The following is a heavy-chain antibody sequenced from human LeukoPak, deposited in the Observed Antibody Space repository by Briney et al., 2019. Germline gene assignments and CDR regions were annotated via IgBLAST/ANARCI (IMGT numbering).Heavy chain of an antibody. J-gene: IGHJ4*02. Sequence: GGSLRLSCVASGFTFNNYAMSWVRQTPGKGLEWVSANGGSGGSKYYADSVKGRFTVSRDNSKNTLYLQMNSLRAEDTAIYYCAKRKDLGYCSSTSCYYYFDYWGQGTLVTVSS. CDR1: GFTFNNYA. CDR3: AKRKDLGYCSSTSCYYYFDY. V-gene: IGHV3-23*01. CDR2: NGGSGGSK. D-gene: IGHD2-2*01.